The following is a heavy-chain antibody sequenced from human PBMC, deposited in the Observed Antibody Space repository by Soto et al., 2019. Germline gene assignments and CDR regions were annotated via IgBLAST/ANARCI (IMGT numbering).Heavy chain of an antibody. V-gene: IGHV1-69*13. CDR1: GGTFSSYA. CDR3: ARTSSGYRDWYFDL. D-gene: IGHD3-22*01. J-gene: IGHJ2*01. Sequence: SVKVSCKASGGTFSSYAISWVRQAPGQGLEWMGGIIPIFGTANYAQTFQGSVTITADDSTRTAYMELSSLRPEDTAVYYCARTSSGYRDWYFDLWGRGTLVTVSS. CDR2: IIPIFGTA.